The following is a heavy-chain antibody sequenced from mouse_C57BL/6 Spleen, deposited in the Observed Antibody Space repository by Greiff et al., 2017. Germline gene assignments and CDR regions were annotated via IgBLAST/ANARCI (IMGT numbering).Heavy chain of an antibody. Sequence: VQLQESGPGLVQPSQSLSITCTVSGFSLTSYGVHWVRQSPGKGLEWLGVLWSGGSTDYNAAFISRLSISKDNPKSQVFFKMNSLQADDNAIYYCARAYGNYFDYWGQGTTLTVSS. CDR1: GFSLTSYG. D-gene: IGHD2-1*01. J-gene: IGHJ2*01. CDR3: ARAYGNYFDY. CDR2: LWSGGST. V-gene: IGHV2-2*01.